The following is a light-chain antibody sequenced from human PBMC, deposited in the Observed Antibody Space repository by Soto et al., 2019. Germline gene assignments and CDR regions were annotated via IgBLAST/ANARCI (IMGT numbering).Light chain of an antibody. CDR2: GAS. CDR1: QSVSSNL. CDR3: QQYGSSFIT. V-gene: IGKV3-20*01. Sequence: EIVLTQSPGTMSLSPGERATLSCRASQSVSSNLLAWYQQKPGQAPRLLIYGASSRATGIPDRFSGSGSGTDVTLTISRLEPEDFAVFYCQQYGSSFITFGQGTRLEIK. J-gene: IGKJ5*01.